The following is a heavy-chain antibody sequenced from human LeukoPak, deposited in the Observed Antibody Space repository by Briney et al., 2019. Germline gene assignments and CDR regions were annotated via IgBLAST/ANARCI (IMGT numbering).Heavy chain of an antibody. CDR3: ARINRIAAAPSAFDI. CDR1: GFTFDDYG. Sequence: PGGSLRLSCAASGFTFDDYGMSWVRQAPGKGLEWVSGINWNGGSTGYADSVKGRFTISRDNAKNSLYLQMNSLRAEDTALYYCARINRIAAAPSAFDIWGQGTMVTVSS. D-gene: IGHD2-2*01. CDR2: INWNGGST. J-gene: IGHJ3*02. V-gene: IGHV3-20*04.